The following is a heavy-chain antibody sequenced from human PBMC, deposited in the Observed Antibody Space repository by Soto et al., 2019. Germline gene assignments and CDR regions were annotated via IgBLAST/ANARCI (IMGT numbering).Heavy chain of an antibody. Sequence: QVQLVESGGGVVQPGRSLRLSCAASGFTFSSYAMHWVRQAPGKGLEWVAVISYDGSNKYYADSVKGRFTISRDNSKNTLYLQMNSLRAEDTAVYYCARLHSGYVYLDYWGQGTLVTVSS. CDR2: ISYDGSNK. V-gene: IGHV3-30-3*01. D-gene: IGHD5-12*01. CDR1: GFTFSSYA. J-gene: IGHJ4*02. CDR3: ARLHSGYVYLDY.